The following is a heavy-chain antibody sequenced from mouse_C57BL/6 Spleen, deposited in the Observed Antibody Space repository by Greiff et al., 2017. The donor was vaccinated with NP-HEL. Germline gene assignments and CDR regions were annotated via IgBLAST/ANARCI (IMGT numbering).Heavy chain of an antibody. D-gene: IGHD2-14*01. Sequence: QVQLQQSGPELVKPGASVKISCKASGYAFSSSWMNWVKQRPGKGLEWIGRIYPGDGDTNYNGKFKGKATLTADKSSSTAYMQLSSLTSEDSAVYFCARGGGTPWFAYWGQGTLVTVSA. CDR2: IYPGDGDT. V-gene: IGHV1-82*01. J-gene: IGHJ3*01. CDR1: GYAFSSSW. CDR3: ARGGGTPWFAY.